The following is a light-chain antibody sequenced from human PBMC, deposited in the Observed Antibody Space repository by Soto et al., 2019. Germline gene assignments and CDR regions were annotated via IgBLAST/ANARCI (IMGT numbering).Light chain of an antibody. CDR2: DVG. J-gene: IGLJ1*01. CDR3: SSFTSSMTTV. CDR1: SSDVGGYNS. Sequence: QSALTQPASVSGSPGESITISCTGTSSDVGGYNSVSWYQHHPDKAPKLILCDVGDRPSGVSYRFSGSKSGNTASLTISGLQAADEADYFCSSFTSSMTTVFGSGTKVTVL. V-gene: IGLV2-14*03.